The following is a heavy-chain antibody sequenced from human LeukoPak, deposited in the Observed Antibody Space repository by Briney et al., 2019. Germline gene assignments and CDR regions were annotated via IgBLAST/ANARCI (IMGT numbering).Heavy chain of an antibody. CDR2: IYYSGRT. Sequence: SETLSLTCTVSGGSISSSSYYWGWIRQPPGKGLEWIGYIYYSGRTYYNPSLKSRVTISVDTSKNQFSLKLSSVTAADTAVYCARDGRGLGFYYYYMDVWGKGTTVTVSS. V-gene: IGHV4-39*07. CDR3: ARDGRGLGFYYYYMDV. J-gene: IGHJ6*03. CDR1: GGSISSSSYY.